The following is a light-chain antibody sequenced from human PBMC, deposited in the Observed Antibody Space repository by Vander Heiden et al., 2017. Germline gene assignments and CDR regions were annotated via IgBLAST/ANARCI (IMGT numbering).Light chain of an antibody. CDR1: RSNIWAGYD. J-gene: IGLJ1*01. CDR2: GNS. V-gene: IGLV1-40*01. CDR3: QAYDSSRSAYYV. Sequence: QSVLTQPPLVPWAPGQRVTIACMGSRSNIWAGYDVQGYQQRPGTATKLLIYGNSNRPSGGPDRFSGAKSGTSAALAITGLQAEEEADYYGQAYDSSRSAYYVVGTGTKGTVL.